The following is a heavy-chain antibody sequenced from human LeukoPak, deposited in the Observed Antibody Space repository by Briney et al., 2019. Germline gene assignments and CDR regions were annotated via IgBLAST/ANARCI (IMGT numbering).Heavy chain of an antibody. CDR3: ARNQITMVRGVIFYYFDY. V-gene: IGHV1-69*05. D-gene: IGHD3-10*01. J-gene: IGHJ4*02. CDR1: GGTFSSYA. CDR2: IIPIFGTA. Sequence: GSSVKVSCKASGGTFSSYAISWVRQAPGQGLEWMGGIIPIFGTANYAQKLQGRVTMTTDTSTSTAYMELRSLRSDDTAVYYCARNQITMVRGVIFYYFDYWGQGTLVTVSS.